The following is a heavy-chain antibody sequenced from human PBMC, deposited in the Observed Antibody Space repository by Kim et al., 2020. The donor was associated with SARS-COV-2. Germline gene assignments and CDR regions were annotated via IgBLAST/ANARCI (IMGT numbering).Heavy chain of an antibody. CDR3: GRELRHNWNVDNWFDP. CDR1: GFIFGSYG. D-gene: IGHD1-20*01. Sequence: GGSLRLSCAASGFIFGSYGYHWVRQTPDKGLEWVALIWWDGSKKYYADSVKGRFTISRDNSKRMVFLQMDSLRAEDTAVYHCGRELRHNWNVDNWFDPWG. V-gene: IGHV3-33*01. J-gene: IGHJ5*02. CDR2: IWWDGSKK.